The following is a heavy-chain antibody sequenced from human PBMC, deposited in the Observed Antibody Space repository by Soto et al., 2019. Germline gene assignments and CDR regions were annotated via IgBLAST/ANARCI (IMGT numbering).Heavy chain of an antibody. J-gene: IGHJ4*02. CDR2: IYYSGST. CDR1: GGSISSSSYY. Sequence: KPSETLSLTCTVSGGSISSSSYYWGWIRQPPGKGLEWIGSIYYSGSTYYNPSLKSRVTISVDTSKNQFSLKLSSVTAADTAVYYCARSRYYFDYWGQGTLVTVSS. V-gene: IGHV4-39*01. CDR3: ARSRYYFDY.